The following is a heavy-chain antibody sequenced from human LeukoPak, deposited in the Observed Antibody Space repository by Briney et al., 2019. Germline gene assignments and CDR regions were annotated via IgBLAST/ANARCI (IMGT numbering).Heavy chain of an antibody. CDR3: ARDPVGTTPIDS. D-gene: IGHD1-26*01. V-gene: IGHV3-49*04. Sequence: GRSLRLSCRPSGFNFVDDSLSWVRQAPGKGLEWVGFIRSITNGGTTEYAASVKGRFIISRDDSKSIVYLQLNSLKTEDTAVYFCARDPVGTTPIDSWGQGTLVTVSS. CDR2: IRSITNGGTT. J-gene: IGHJ4*02. CDR1: GFNFVDDS.